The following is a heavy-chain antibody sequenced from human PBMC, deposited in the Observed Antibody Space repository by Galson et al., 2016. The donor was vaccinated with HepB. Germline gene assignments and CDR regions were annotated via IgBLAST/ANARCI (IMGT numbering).Heavy chain of an antibody. CDR2: IGNGPSAT. V-gene: IGHV3-11*01. D-gene: IGHD3-16*01. CDR3: ARTDPSSLLVGGVFFDL. CDR1: GFTFTKFY. J-gene: IGHJ4*02. Sequence: SLRLSCATSGFTFTKFYFSWVRQAPGKGLEWISYIGNGPSATFFADSVQGRFSISRDNARNSVSLQMSTLRAEDTAVYYCARTDPSSLLVGGVFFDLWGQGTQVAVSS.